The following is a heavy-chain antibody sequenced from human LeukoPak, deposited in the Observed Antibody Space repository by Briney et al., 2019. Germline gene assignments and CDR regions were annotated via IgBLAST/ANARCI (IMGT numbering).Heavy chain of an antibody. D-gene: IGHD1-1*01. J-gene: IGHJ4*02. Sequence: SETLSLPCAVHGGSFSGFYWTWMRQPPGKGPEWIGEINHSRGTGYNPSLRSRVTISQDTSKNQFSLKLTSVTAADTAVYYCARGLGEGYPDSWGQGTLVIVSS. CDR1: GGSFSGFY. CDR3: ARGLGEGYPDS. V-gene: IGHV4-34*01. CDR2: INHSRGT.